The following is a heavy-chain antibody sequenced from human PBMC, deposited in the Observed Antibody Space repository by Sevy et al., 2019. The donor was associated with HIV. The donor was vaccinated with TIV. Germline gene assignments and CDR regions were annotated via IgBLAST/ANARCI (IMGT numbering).Heavy chain of an antibody. Sequence: SETLSLTCTVSGGSVSSDTYYWTWIRQPPGKGLEFIGYIYYNVRINYNPSLKSRVTISVDTSKNQFSLKVTSVTAADTAVYYCTRVGGRPDYGMDVWGQGTTVTVSS. V-gene: IGHV4-61*01. CDR3: TRVGGRPDYGMDV. CDR1: GGSVSSDTYY. D-gene: IGHD1-26*01. J-gene: IGHJ6*02. CDR2: IYYNVRI.